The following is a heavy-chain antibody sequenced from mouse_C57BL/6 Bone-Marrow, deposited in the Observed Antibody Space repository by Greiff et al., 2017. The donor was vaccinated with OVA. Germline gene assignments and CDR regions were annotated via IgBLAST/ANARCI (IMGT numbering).Heavy chain of an antibody. D-gene: IGHD1-1*01. J-gene: IGHJ3*01. V-gene: IGHV5-4*01. CDR2: ISDGGSYT. CDR3: ARDYYGSTRFAY. CDR1: GFTFSSYA. Sequence: DVHLVESGGGLVKPGGSLKLSCAASGFTFSSYAMSWVRQTPEKRLEWVATISDGGSYTYYPDNVKGRFTISRDNAKNNLYQQMSHLKSEDTALYYCARDYYGSTRFAYWGQGTLVTVAA.